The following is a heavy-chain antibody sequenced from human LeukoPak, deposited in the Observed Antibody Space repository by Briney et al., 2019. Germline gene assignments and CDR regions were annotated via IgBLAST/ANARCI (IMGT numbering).Heavy chain of an antibody. J-gene: IGHJ4*02. CDR1: GYTFTTHY. CDR2: INPSGTTT. D-gene: IGHD3-10*01. Sequence: ASVKVSCKASGYTFTTHYMHWVRQAPGQGLEWMGLINPSGTTTNYAQKFQGRVTMTEDTSTDTAYMELSSLRSEDTAVYYCATDLRHNYYGSGSPDWGQGTLVTVSS. CDR3: ATDLRHNYYGSGSPD. V-gene: IGHV1-46*01.